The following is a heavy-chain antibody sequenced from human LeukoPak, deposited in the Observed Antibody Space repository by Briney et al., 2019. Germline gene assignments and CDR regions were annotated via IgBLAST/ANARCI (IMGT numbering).Heavy chain of an antibody. CDR3: ARQIPYCSGGSCYAMDY. CDR2: IYYSGST. V-gene: IGHV4-59*08. Sequence: SETLSLTCTVSGGSISSYYWSWIGQPPGKGLEWIGYIYYSGSTNYNPSLKSRVTISVDTSKNQFSPKLSSVTAANTAVYYCARQIPYCSGGSCYAMDYWGQGTLVTVSS. J-gene: IGHJ4*02. D-gene: IGHD2-15*01. CDR1: GGSISSYY.